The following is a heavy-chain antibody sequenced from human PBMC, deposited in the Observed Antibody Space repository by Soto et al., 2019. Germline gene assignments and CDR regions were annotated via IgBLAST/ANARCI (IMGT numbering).Heavy chain of an antibody. CDR1: GGSISSYY. Sequence: QVQLQESGPGLVKPSETLSLTCTVSGGSISSYYWSWIRQPAGKGLEWIGRIYTSGSTNYNPSLKSRVTMSVDTSKNQFSLKLSSVTAADTAVYYCARDVQGAAMDQCYYYGMDVWGQGTTVTVSS. D-gene: IGHD5-18*01. CDR3: ARDVQGAAMDQCYYYGMDV. J-gene: IGHJ6*02. CDR2: IYTSGST. V-gene: IGHV4-4*07.